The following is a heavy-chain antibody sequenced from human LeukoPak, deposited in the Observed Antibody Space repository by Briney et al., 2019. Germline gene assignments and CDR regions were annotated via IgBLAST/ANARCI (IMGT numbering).Heavy chain of an antibody. Sequence: GGSLRLSCAASGITFSSYGMHWVRQAPGKGLEWVAVISYDGSNKYYADSVKGRFTISRDNAKNSLYLQMNSLRAEDTAVYYCARDIRGIPQAFDIWGQGTMVTVSS. CDR3: ARDIRGIPQAFDI. V-gene: IGHV3-30*03. CDR1: GITFSSYG. CDR2: ISYDGSNK. D-gene: IGHD3-16*01. J-gene: IGHJ3*02.